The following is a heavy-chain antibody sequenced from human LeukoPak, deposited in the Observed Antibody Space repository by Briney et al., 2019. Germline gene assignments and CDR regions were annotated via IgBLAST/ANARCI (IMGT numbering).Heavy chain of an antibody. CDR2: IYSSGTT. CDR1: GGSISSDLYY. J-gene: IGHJ5*02. D-gene: IGHD3-10*01. Sequence: SETLSLTCTVSGGSISSDLYYWSWIRQPAGKGLEWIGRIYSSGTTNYNPSLKSRVTISVERSKNQVSLMLNSVTAADTAVYYCAGGAYGSGSYAKWFDPWGQGTLVIVSS. V-gene: IGHV4-61*02. CDR3: AGGAYGSGSYAKWFDP.